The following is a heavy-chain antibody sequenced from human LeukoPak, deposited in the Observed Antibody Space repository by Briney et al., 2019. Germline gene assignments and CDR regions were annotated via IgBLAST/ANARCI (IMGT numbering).Heavy chain of an antibody. V-gene: IGHV3-9*01. D-gene: IGHD1-26*01. CDR2: ISWNSGSI. CDR3: AKDLNSGGYSD. J-gene: IGHJ4*02. CDR1: GFTFDDYA. Sequence: GRSLRLSCAATGFTFDDYAMHWVRQAPGKGLEWVSGISWNSGSIGYADSVKGRFTISRDNAKNSLYLQMNSLRAEDTALYYCAKDLNSGGYSDWGQGTLVTVSS.